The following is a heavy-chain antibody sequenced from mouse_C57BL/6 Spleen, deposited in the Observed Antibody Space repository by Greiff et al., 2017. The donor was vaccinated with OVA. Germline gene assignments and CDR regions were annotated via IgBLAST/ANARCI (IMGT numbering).Heavy chain of an antibody. J-gene: IGHJ2*01. D-gene: IGHD2-3*01. V-gene: IGHV1-55*01. CDR2: IYPGSGST. CDR3: ARLLLYYFDY. CDR1: GYTFTSYW. Sequence: QVHVKQPGAELVKPGASVKMSCKASGYTFTSYWITWVKQRPGQGLEWIGDIYPGSGSTNYNEKFKSKATLTVDTSSSTAYMQLSSLTSEDSAVYYCARLLLYYFDYWGQGTTLTVSS.